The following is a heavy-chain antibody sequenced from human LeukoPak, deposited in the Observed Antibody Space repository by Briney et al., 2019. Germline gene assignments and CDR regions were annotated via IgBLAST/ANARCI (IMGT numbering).Heavy chain of an antibody. J-gene: IGHJ4*02. CDR3: ARDGVATRGSGLDY. CDR2: INSDGGST. Sequence: GGSLRLSCAASGFTFSNYWMHWVRQAPGKGLVWVSRINSDGGSTIYADSVKGRFTISRDDSKNTLYLQMNSLRAEDTAVYYCARDGVATRGSGLDYWGQGTLVTVSS. CDR1: GFTFSNYW. V-gene: IGHV3-74*01. D-gene: IGHD5-12*01.